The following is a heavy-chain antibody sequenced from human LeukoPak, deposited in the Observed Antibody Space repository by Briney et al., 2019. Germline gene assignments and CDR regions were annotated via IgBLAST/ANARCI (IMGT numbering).Heavy chain of an antibody. Sequence: GGSLRLSCAASGFTFSSYEMNWVRQAPGKGLEWVSYISSSGSTIYYADSVKGRFTISRDNAKNSLYLQMNSLRAEDTAVYYCARGRYDILTGLFDPWGQGTLVTVSS. D-gene: IGHD3-9*01. V-gene: IGHV3-48*03. CDR1: GFTFSSYE. CDR2: ISSSGSTI. CDR3: ARGRYDILTGLFDP. J-gene: IGHJ5*02.